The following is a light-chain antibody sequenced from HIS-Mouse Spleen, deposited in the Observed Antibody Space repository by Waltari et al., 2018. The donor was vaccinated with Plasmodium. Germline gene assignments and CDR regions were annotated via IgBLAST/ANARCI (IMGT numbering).Light chain of an antibody. CDR3: YSTDSSGNHRV. J-gene: IGLJ3*02. Sequence: SYELTPPPSVSVSPGQTARITCSGDALPKKSAYWYQQKSGQAPVLVIYEDSKRPSGIPDRFSGSSSGTMATLTISGAQVEDEADYYCYSTDSSGNHRVFGGGTKLTVL. CDR1: ALPKKS. V-gene: IGLV3-10*01. CDR2: EDS.